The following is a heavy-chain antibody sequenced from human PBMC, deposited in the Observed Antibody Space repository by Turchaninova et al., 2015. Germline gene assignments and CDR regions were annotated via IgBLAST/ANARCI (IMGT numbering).Heavy chain of an antibody. CDR2: IHYTGST. CDR1: GGSISPYY. V-gene: IGHV4-59*01. CDR3: ARQRPDYYDSSGYYNFDF. Sequence: QVQLQESGPGLVKPSETLPLTCTVSGGSISPYYWSWLRQPPGKGLEWIGDIHYTGSTNYNPSLKSRVTISVDTSMNWFSLKLSSVTAADTAVYFCARQRPDYYDSSGYYNFDFWGQGTLVTVSS. D-gene: IGHD3-22*01. J-gene: IGHJ4*02.